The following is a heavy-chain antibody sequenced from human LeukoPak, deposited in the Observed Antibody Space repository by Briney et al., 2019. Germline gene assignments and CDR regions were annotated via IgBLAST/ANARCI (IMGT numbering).Heavy chain of an antibody. CDR3: ARSPTVAWYYFDY. Sequence: SVKVSCKASGGTFISYAISWVRQAPGQGLEWRGRIIPILGIANYAQKFQGRVTITADKSTSTAYMELSSLRSEDTAVYYCARSPTVAWYYFDYWGQGTLVTVSS. J-gene: IGHJ4*02. CDR2: IIPILGIA. V-gene: IGHV1-69*04. CDR1: GGTFISYA. D-gene: IGHD4-23*01.